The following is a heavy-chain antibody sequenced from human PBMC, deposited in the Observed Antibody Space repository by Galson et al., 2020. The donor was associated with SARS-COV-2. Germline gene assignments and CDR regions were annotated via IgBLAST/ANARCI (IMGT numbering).Heavy chain of an antibody. CDR3: ATVSPTEHDY. V-gene: IGHV3-21*01. CDR1: GLNLNSFS. J-gene: IGHJ4*02. Sequence: GGSLRLSCVVSGLNLNSFSMNWVRQAPGRGLEWVSSISSGASFVHYAESVKGRFSVSRDNAKSSLYLQMSSLRAEDKGVYYCATVSPTEHDYWGQGTLVTVSS. CDR2: ISSGASFV.